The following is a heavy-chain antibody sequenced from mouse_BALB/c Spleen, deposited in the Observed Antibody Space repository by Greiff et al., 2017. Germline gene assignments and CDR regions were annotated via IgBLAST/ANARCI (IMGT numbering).Heavy chain of an antibody. CDR2: IDPANGNT. CDR1: GFNIKDTY. CDR3: APRFAY. Sequence: VQLQQPGAELVKPGASVKLSCTASGFNIKDTYMHWVKQRPEQGLEWIGRIDPANGNTKYDPKFQGKATITADTSSNTAYLQLSSLTSEDTAVYYCAPRFAYWGQGTLVTVSA. J-gene: IGHJ3*01. V-gene: IGHV14-3*02.